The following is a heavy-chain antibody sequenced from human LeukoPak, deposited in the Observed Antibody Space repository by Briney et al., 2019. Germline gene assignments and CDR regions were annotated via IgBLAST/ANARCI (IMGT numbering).Heavy chain of an antibody. Sequence: SETLSLTCSVSGASISSDHWNWVRQPPGKRLEWIGNVDYNGATKYNPSLNSRITISLDTSKNLFSLHLTSVTAADTAHYLCTRGYYEAFDYWGQGRLVTVSS. CDR2: VDYNGAT. CDR1: GASISSDH. D-gene: IGHD3-16*01. CDR3: TRGYYEAFDY. J-gene: IGHJ4*02. V-gene: IGHV4-59*01.